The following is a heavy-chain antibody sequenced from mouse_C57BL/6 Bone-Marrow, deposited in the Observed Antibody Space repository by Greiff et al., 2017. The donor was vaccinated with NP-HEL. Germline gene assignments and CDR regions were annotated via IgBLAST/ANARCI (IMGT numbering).Heavy chain of an antibody. J-gene: IGHJ4*01. Sequence: VKLQQSGPGLVQPSQSLSITCTVSGFSLTSYGVHWVRQPPGKGLEWLGVIWSGGSTDYNAAFISRLSISKDNSKSQVFFKMNSLQADDTAIYYCANIYYYGSREDYYAMDYWGQGTSVTVSS. V-gene: IGHV2-4*01. CDR1: GFSLTSYG. CDR2: IWSGGST. CDR3: ANIYYYGSREDYYAMDY. D-gene: IGHD1-1*01.